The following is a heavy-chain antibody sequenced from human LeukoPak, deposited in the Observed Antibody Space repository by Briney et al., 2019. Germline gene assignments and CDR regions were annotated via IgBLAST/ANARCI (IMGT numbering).Heavy chain of an antibody. Sequence: PGGSLRLSCAASGFSFSDYAMHWVRQAPGKGLEWVAFIRYDGSYEYYADSVKGRFTVSRDNSKNTLYLQMNSLRAEDTAVYYCVRPYCSSTSCYNDAFDIWGQGTMVTVSS. CDR1: GFSFSDYA. CDR2: IRYDGSYE. V-gene: IGHV3-30*02. CDR3: VRPYCSSTSCYNDAFDI. J-gene: IGHJ3*02. D-gene: IGHD2-2*02.